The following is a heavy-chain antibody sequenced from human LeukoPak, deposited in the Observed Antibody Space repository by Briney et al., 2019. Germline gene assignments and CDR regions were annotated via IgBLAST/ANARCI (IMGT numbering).Heavy chain of an antibody. CDR2: INSDGRSI. CDR1: GFTFSSDW. Sequence: GGSLRLSCAASGFTFSSDWMHWVRQTPGKGLVWVSRINSDGRSISYADSVKGRFTISRDNAKNTLYLQMNSLRAEDTAVYYCVRDIVVVVAASYGMDVWGQGTTVTVSS. J-gene: IGHJ6*02. V-gene: IGHV3-74*01. CDR3: VRDIVVVVAASYGMDV. D-gene: IGHD2-15*01.